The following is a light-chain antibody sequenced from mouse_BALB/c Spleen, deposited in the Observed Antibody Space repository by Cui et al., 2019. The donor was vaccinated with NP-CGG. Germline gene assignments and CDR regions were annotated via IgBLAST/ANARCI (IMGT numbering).Light chain of an antibody. CDR2: GTN. V-gene: IGLV1*01. Sequence: HAVVTQESAPTTSPGETVTLTCRSSTGAVTTNNYANWVQEKPDPLFTGLIGGTNNRAPGVPARFSGSLIGDKAALTITGAQTEDEAIYFCALWYSNHWVFGGGTKLTVL. J-gene: IGLJ1*01. CDR3: ALWYSNHWV. CDR1: TGAVTTNNY.